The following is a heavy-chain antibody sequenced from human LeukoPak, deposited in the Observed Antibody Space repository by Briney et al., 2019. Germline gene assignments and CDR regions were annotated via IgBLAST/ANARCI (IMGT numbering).Heavy chain of an antibody. D-gene: IGHD2-2*02. J-gene: IGHJ5*02. V-gene: IGHV3-23*01. Sequence: GGSLRLSCATSGFTFSSYGMSWVRQAPGKGLEWVSAISPSGDNTYYADSMKGRFTISRDNSRNTLYLQVNTLRAADTALYYCAKTDCTSTSCYIGWFDPWGQGTLVTVSS. CDR3: AKTDCTSTSCYIGWFDP. CDR2: ISPSGDNT. CDR1: GFTFSSYG.